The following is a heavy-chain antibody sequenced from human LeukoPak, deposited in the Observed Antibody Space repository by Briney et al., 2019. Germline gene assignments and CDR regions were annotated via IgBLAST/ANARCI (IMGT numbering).Heavy chain of an antibody. CDR1: GFTFNSYN. CDR3: AKAPVTTCRGAFCYPFDY. Sequence: GGSLRLSCAASGFTFNSYNMNWVRQAPGKGLEWVSSISSGSSYIYYADSVKGRFTISRDNAKNTLFLQMNRLRPEDAAVYYCAKAPVTTCRGAFCYPFDYWGLGTLVTVSS. V-gene: IGHV3-21*04. D-gene: IGHD2-15*01. CDR2: ISSGSSYI. J-gene: IGHJ4*02.